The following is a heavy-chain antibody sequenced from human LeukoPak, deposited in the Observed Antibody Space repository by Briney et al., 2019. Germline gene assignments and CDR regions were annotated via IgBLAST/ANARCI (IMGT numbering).Heavy chain of an antibody. CDR1: GGSFSGYY. V-gene: IGHV4-34*01. D-gene: IGHD5-12*01. CDR3: ARGGRLPLGY. J-gene: IGHJ4*02. CDR2: INHSGST. Sequence: PSETLSLTCAVYGGSFSGYYWSWIRQPPGKGLEWIGEINHSGSTNYNPSLKSRVTISVDTSKNQFSLKLSSVTAADTAVYYCARGGRLPLGYWGQGTLVTVFS.